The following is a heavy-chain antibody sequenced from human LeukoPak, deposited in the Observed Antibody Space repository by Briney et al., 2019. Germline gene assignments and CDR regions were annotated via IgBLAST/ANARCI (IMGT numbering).Heavy chain of an antibody. Sequence: GASVKVSCKASGGTFSSYAISWVRQAPGQGLEWMGRIIPILGIANYAQKFQGRATITADKSTSTAYMELSSLRSENTAVYYCARAANYGDAAFDYWGQGTLVTVSS. J-gene: IGHJ4*02. CDR1: GGTFSSYA. V-gene: IGHV1-69*04. CDR2: IIPILGIA. CDR3: ARAANYGDAAFDY. D-gene: IGHD4-17*01.